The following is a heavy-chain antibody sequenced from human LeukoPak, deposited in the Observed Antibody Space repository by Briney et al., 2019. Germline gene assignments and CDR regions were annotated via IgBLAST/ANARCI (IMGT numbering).Heavy chain of an antibody. J-gene: IGHJ4*02. V-gene: IGHV3-30*04. CDR3: ARDDCNGGSCLRKYLGYFDY. CDR1: GFTFSSYA. D-gene: IGHD2-15*01. Sequence: GALRLSCAASGFTFSSYAMHWVRQAPGKGLEWVAVISYDGSNKYYADSVKGRFTISRDNSKNTLYLQMNSLRAEDTAVYYCARDDCNGGSCLRKYLGYFDYWGQGTLVTVSS. CDR2: ISYDGSNK.